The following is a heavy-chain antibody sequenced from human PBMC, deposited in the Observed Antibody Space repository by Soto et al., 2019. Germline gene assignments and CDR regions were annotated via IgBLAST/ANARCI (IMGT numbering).Heavy chain of an antibody. CDR1: GGSISSSSYY. J-gene: IGHJ5*02. Sequence: SETLSLTCTVSGGSISSSSYYWGWIRQPPGKGLEWIGSIYYSGSTYYNPSLKSRVTISVDTSKNQFSLELSSVTAADTAVYYCARRFYGSGSYYKLFSWFDPWGKGTLVTVSS. D-gene: IGHD3-10*01. CDR2: IYYSGST. V-gene: IGHV4-39*01. CDR3: ARRFYGSGSYYKLFSWFDP.